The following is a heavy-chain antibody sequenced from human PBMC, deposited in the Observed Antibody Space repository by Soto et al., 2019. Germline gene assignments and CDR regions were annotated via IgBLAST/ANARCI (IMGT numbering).Heavy chain of an antibody. J-gene: IGHJ4*02. CDR2: FDPEDGET. V-gene: IGHV1-24*01. D-gene: IGHD6-13*01. CDR1: GYTLTELS. CDR3: ATDRAVLAAARALFDY. Sequence: ASVKVSCKVSGYTLTELSMHWVRQAPGKGLEWMGGFDPEDGETIYAQKFQGRVTMTEDTSTDTAYMELSSLRSGDTAVYYCATDRAVLAAARALFDYWGQGTLVTVSS.